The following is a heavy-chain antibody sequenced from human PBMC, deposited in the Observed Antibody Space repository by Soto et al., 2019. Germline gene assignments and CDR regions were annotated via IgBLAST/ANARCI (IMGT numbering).Heavy chain of an antibody. CDR1: GFTFSSYA. CDR2: ISGSGGST. CDR3: AKELSPWTGAYYGFWGGYYSGPWFDP. Sequence: EVQLLESGGGLVQPGGSLRLSCAASGFTFSSYAMSWVHQAPGKGLEWVSAISGSGGSTYYADSVKGRFTISRDNSKNTLYRQMNSLRSEDTDVYYCAKELSPWTGAYYGFWGGYYSGPWFDPWGQGTLVTVSS. V-gene: IGHV3-23*01. J-gene: IGHJ5*02. D-gene: IGHD3-3*01.